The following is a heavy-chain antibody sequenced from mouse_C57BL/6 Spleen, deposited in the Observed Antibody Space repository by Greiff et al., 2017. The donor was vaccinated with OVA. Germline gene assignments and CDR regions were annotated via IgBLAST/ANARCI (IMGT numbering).Heavy chain of an antibody. V-gene: IGHV1-26*01. Sequence: EVQLQQSGPELVKPGASVKISCKASGYTFTDYYMNWVKQSHGKSLEWIGDINPNNGGTSYNQKFKGKATLTVDKSSSTAYMELRSLTSEDSAVYYCARPNYGNYWYFDVWGTGTTVTVSS. CDR3: ARPNYGNYWYFDV. CDR2: INPNNGGT. J-gene: IGHJ1*03. D-gene: IGHD2-1*01. CDR1: GYTFTDYY.